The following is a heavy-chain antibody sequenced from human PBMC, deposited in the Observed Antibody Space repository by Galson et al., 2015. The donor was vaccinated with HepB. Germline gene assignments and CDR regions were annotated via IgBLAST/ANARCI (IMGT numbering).Heavy chain of an antibody. D-gene: IGHD1-14*01. Sequence: PALVKPTQTLTLTCTFSGFSLSTFGVGVCWIRQPPGKALEWLALISWDDDKRYSPSLRSRVTITKDTSKNQVVLTMTIMDAVDTATYYGAHRRYYNGIWDSGDLDYWRHWTLVAV. CDR3: AHRRYYNGIWDSGDLDY. CDR2: ISWDDDK. V-gene: IGHV2-5*02. J-gene: IGHJ4*03. CDR1: GFSLSTFGVG.